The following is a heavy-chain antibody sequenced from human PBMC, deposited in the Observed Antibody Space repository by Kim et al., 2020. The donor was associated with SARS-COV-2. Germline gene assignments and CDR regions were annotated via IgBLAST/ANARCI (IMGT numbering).Heavy chain of an antibody. D-gene: IGHD5-18*01. CDR1: GYTFTGYY. Sequence: ASVKVSCKASGYTFTGYYIHWVRQAPGQGLEWMGWINPNNSDTKYAQKFQGRVTMTRETSISTAYMELSSLRYDDTAVYYCASPGYGESDWYFDLWGRGT. J-gene: IGHJ2*01. CDR2: INPNNSDT. V-gene: IGHV1-2*02. CDR3: ASPGYGESDWYFDL.